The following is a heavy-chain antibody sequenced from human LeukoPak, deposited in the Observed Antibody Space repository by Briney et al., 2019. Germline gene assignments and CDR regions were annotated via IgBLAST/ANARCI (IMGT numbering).Heavy chain of an antibody. V-gene: IGHV3-48*03. J-gene: IGHJ1*01. CDR1: EFTFTSYE. CDR2: ISSSGNTI. Sequence: GGSLRLSCAASEFTFTSYELNWVRQAPGKGLEWVSYISSSGNTISYADSVKGRFTISRDNAKNSLYLQVISLRAEDTAVYYCAKDRALHSTVVTTYAEYFHHWGQGTLVTVSS. D-gene: IGHD4-23*01. CDR3: AKDRALHSTVVTTYAEYFHH.